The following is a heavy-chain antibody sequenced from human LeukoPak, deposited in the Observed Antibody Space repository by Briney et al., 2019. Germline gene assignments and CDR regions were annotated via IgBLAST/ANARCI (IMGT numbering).Heavy chain of an antibody. CDR1: SGSIRSSYYY. V-gene: IGHV4-39*07. J-gene: IGHJ3*02. Sequence: SETLSLTCTVSSGSIRSSYYYWGWIRQPPGKGLEWIGSIYDSGSTYYNPSLKSRVTISVDTSKNQFSLKLSSVTAADTAVYYCARTVVEDAFDIWGQGTMVTVSS. CDR3: ARTVVEDAFDI. D-gene: IGHD2-2*01. CDR2: IYDSGST.